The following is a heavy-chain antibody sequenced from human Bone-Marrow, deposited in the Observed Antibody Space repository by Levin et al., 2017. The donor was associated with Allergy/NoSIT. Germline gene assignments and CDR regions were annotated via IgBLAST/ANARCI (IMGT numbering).Heavy chain of an antibody. CDR3: ARHPTTVTTNDAFDI. CDR2: IYSTGST. CDR1: GGSIGRYY. D-gene: IGHD4-17*01. J-gene: IGHJ3*02. Sequence: SPTLSLPCIVSGGSIGRYYWSWIRQPPGKGLEWIGYIYSTGSTNYSPSLKSRVTISVDTSKNQFSLKLTSVTAADTAVYYCARHPTTVTTNDAFDIWGQGTMVTVSS. V-gene: IGHV4-59*08.